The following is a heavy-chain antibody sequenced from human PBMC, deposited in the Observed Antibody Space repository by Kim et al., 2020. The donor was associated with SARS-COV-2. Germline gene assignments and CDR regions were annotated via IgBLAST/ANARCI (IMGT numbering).Heavy chain of an antibody. D-gene: IGHD2-15*01. CDR3: AADLPNCSGGSCYPNWFDP. CDR2: IVVGSGNT. J-gene: IGHJ5*02. Sequence: SVKVSCKASGFTFTSSAVQWVRQARGQRLEWIGWIVVGSGNTNYAQKFQERVTITRDMSTSTAYMELSSLRSEDTAVYYCAADLPNCSGGSCYPNWFDPWGQGTLVTVSS. V-gene: IGHV1-58*01. CDR1: GFTFTSSA.